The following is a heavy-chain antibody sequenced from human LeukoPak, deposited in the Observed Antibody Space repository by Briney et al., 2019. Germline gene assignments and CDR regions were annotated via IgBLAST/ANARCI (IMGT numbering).Heavy chain of an antibody. Sequence: GASVKVSCKASRYTFSNYDINWVRQATGQGLEWMGWMSPNSGNTGYAQKFQGRVTITADESTSTAYMELSSLRSEDTAVYHCASTKYSYGYPHDYFDYWGQGTLVTVSS. CDR1: RYTFSNYD. V-gene: IGHV1-8*01. J-gene: IGHJ4*02. CDR2: MSPNSGNT. CDR3: ASTKYSYGYPHDYFDY. D-gene: IGHD5-18*01.